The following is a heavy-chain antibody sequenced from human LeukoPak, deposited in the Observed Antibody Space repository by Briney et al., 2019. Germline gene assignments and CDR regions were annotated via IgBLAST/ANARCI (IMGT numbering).Heavy chain of an antibody. CDR2: ISYDGSNK. CDR1: GFTFSSYA. D-gene: IGHD3-22*01. CDR3: ARSYDSSGYYYVPFDY. V-gene: IGHV3-30-3*01. Sequence: GGSLRLSCAASGFTFSSYAMHWVRQAPGKGLEWVAVISYDGSNKYYADSVKGRFTISRDNSKNTLYLQMNSLRAEDTAVYYCARSYDSSGYYYVPFDYWGQGTLVTVSS. J-gene: IGHJ4*02.